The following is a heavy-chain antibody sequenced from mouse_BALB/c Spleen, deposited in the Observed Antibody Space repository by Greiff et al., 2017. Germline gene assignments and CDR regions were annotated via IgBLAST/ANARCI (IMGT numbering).Heavy chain of an antibody. CDR1: GFTFSSYA. J-gene: IGHJ2*01. CDR2: ISSGGST. V-gene: IGHV5-6-5*01. CDR3: AKFIYYFDY. D-gene: IGHD1-2*01. Sequence: EVQRVESGGGLVKPGGSLKLSCAASGFTFSSYAMSWVRQTPEKRLEWVASISSGGSTYYPDSVKGRFTISRDNARNILYLQMSSLRSEDTAMYYCAKFIYYFDYWGQGTTLTVSS.